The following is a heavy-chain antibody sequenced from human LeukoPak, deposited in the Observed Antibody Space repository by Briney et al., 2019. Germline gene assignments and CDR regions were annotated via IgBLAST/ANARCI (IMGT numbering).Heavy chain of an antibody. CDR3: ARDATTYYDILTGSTGAYYFDY. Sequence: ASVKVSCKASGYTFTGYYMHWVRQAPGQGLEWMGWINPNSGGTNYAQKFQGRVTMTRDTSISTAYMELSRLRSDDTAVYYCARDATTYYDILTGSTGAYYFDYWGRGTLVTVSS. J-gene: IGHJ4*02. D-gene: IGHD3-9*01. CDR2: INPNSGGT. CDR1: GYTFTGYY. V-gene: IGHV1-2*02.